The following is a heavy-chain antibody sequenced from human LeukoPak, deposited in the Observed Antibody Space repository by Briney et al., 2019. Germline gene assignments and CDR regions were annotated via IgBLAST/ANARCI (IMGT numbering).Heavy chain of an antibody. CDR2: ISYDGSNK. J-gene: IGHJ4*02. CDR1: GFTCSSYA. D-gene: IGHD3-22*01. Sequence: PGRSLRLSCAASGFTCSSYAMHWVRQAPGKGLEWVAVISYDGSNKYYADSVEGRFTISRDNSKNTLYLQMNSLRAEDTAVYYCARDQYYYDSSGYSPLRYWGQGTLVTVSS. V-gene: IGHV3-30*04. CDR3: ARDQYYYDSSGYSPLRY.